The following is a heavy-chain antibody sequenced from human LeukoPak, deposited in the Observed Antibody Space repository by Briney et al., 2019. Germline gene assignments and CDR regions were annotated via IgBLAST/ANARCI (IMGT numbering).Heavy chain of an antibody. J-gene: IGHJ4*02. CDR3: AGDDDYVWGSYTY. D-gene: IGHD3-16*01. V-gene: IGHV4-39*07. CDR2: IYYSGST. CDR1: GGSISSSSYY. Sequence: SETLSLTCTVSGGSISSSSYYWGWIRQPPGKGLEWIGSIYYSGSTYYNPSLKSRVTISVDTSKNQFSLKLSSVTAADTAVYYCAGDDDYVWGSYTYWGQGTLVTVSS.